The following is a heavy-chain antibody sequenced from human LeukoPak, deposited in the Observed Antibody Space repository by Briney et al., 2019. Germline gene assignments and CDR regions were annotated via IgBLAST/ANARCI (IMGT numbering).Heavy chain of an antibody. Sequence: GGSLRLSCAASGFTFSSSGMHWVRQAPGKGLEWVSFIRYDGSNKYYVDSVKGRFTISRDNSKNTLYLHINSLRAEDTAVYYCVKDNPLDYWGQGTLVIVSS. J-gene: IGHJ4*02. CDR1: GFTFSSSG. D-gene: IGHD1-14*01. CDR2: IRYDGSNK. CDR3: VKDNPLDY. V-gene: IGHV3-30*02.